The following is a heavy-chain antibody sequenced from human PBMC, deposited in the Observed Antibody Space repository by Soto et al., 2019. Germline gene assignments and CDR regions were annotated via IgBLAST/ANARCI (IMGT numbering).Heavy chain of an antibody. CDR2: INAGSGEK. J-gene: IGHJ4*02. D-gene: IGHD3-10*01. V-gene: IGHV3-48*01. Sequence: EVQLVESGGGLVQPGGSLRLACAASGFTFSTFSFNWVRQAPGKGLEWVSHINAGSGEKVYADSVKGRSTISRDNGKNSVYLQMNSLRGEDTAVYYCVRDNDYYDPWSYSHGDYWGQGTLVTVSS. CDR3: VRDNDYYDPWSYSHGDY. CDR1: GFTFSTFS.